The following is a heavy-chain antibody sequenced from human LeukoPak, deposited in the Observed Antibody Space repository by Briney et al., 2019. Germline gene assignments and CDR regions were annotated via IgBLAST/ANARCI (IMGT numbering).Heavy chain of an antibody. Sequence: ETLSLTCAVYGGSFSGYYWSWVRQAPGKGLEWVSAISGSGGSTYYADSVKGRFTISRDNSKNTLYLQMNSLRAEDTAVYYCAKDLGQHAFDIWGQGTMVTVSS. D-gene: IGHD3/OR15-3a*01. J-gene: IGHJ3*02. CDR2: ISGSGGST. CDR3: AKDLGQHAFDI. CDR1: GGSFSGYY. V-gene: IGHV3-23*01.